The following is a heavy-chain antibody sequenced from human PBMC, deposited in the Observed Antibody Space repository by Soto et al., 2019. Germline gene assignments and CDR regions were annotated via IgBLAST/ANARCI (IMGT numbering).Heavy chain of an antibody. CDR1: GGSISSYY. J-gene: IGHJ4*02. CDR3: ALYLPGAGGVGY. V-gene: IGHV4-59*01. CDR2: IYYSGST. D-gene: IGHD6-19*01. Sequence: SETLSLTCTVSGGSISSYYWSWIRQPPGKGLESIGYIYYSGSTYYNPSLKSRVTISVDTSRNQFSLKLSSVSAADTAVYYCALYLPGAGGVGYWGQGTLVTVSS.